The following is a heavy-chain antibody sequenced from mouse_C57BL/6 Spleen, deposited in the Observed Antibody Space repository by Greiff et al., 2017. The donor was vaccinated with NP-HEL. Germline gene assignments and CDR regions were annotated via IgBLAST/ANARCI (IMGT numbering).Heavy chain of an antibody. J-gene: IGHJ2*01. CDR1: GYTFTDYY. CDR2: INPNNGGT. D-gene: IGHD2-4*01. V-gene: IGHV1-26*01. Sequence: EVQLQQSGPELVKPGASVKISCKASGYTFTDYYMNWVKQSHGKSLEWIGDINPNNGGTSYNQKFKGKATLTVDKSSNTAYMELRSLTSEDSAVYYCARGTMITTRRYYFDYWGQGTTLTVSS. CDR3: ARGTMITTRRYYFDY.